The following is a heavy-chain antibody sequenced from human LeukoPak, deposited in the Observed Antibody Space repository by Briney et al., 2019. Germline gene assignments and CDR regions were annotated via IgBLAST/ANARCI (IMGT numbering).Heavy chain of an antibody. V-gene: IGHV4-30-4*07. CDR1: GGSISSGDYS. D-gene: IGHD5-18*01. Sequence: SETLSLTCAVSGGSISSGDYSWSWIRQPPGEGLEWIGFIYNSGNTYYNPSLKSRVTISVDTSKNQFSLKLSSVTAADTAVYYCARRDVDTAMVTDYFDYWGQGTLVTVSS. CDR2: IYNSGNT. CDR3: ARRDVDTAMVTDYFDY. J-gene: IGHJ4*02.